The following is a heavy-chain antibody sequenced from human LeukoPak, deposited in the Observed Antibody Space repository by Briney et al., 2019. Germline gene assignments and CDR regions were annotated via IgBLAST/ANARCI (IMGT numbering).Heavy chain of an antibody. CDR2: ISAYNGNT. CDR3: ARDGLWAAAGNGDFRYYYYGMDV. Sequence: ASVKVSCKASGYTFTSYGISWVRQAPGQGLEWMGWISAYNGNTNYAQKLQGRVTMTTDTSTSTAYMELRSLRSDDTAVYYCARDGLWAAAGNGDFRYYYYGMDVWGQGTTVTVSS. CDR1: GYTFTSYG. D-gene: IGHD6-13*01. J-gene: IGHJ6*02. V-gene: IGHV1-18*01.